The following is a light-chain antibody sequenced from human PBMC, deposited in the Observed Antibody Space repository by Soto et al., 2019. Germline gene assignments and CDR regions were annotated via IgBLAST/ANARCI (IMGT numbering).Light chain of an antibody. V-gene: IGKV3-20*01. CDR1: QSVSSSY. Sequence: EIVLTQSPGTLSLSPGERATLSCRASQSVSSSYLAWHQQKPGQAPRLLIYDASNRATGIPARFSGSGSGTDFTLTISRLEPEDFAVYYCQQYGSSLFGQGTRLEIK. CDR2: DAS. CDR3: QQYGSSL. J-gene: IGKJ5*01.